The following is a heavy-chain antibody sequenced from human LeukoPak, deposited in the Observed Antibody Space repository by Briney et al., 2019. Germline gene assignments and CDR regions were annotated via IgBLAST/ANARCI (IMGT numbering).Heavy chain of an antibody. CDR2: IYWNDDK. CDR3: AHLDVLRYFDWSYNWFDP. CDR1: GFSLSTSGVG. J-gene: IGHJ5*02. V-gene: IGHV2-5*01. Sequence: SGPTLVKPTQTLTLTCTFSGFSLSTSGVGVGWIRQPPGKALEWLALIYWNDDKRYSPSLKSRLTITKDTSKNQVVLTMTNMDPVDTATYYCAHLDVLRYFDWSYNWFDPWGQGTLVTVSS. D-gene: IGHD3-9*01.